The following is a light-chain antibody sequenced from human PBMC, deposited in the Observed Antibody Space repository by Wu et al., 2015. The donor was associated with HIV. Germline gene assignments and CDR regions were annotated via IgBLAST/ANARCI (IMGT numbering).Light chain of an antibody. CDR1: QSLSNTH. CDR3: QQYGSSPPWT. V-gene: IGKV3-20*01. CDR2: AAS. Sequence: EIVLTQSPGTLSLSPGERATLSCRASQSLSNTHLVWYQQKPGQAPRLLIYAASSRATGIPDRFSGSGSGTDFTLTISRVEPEDFAVYYCQQYGSSPPWTFGQGTKLEMK. J-gene: IGKJ1*01.